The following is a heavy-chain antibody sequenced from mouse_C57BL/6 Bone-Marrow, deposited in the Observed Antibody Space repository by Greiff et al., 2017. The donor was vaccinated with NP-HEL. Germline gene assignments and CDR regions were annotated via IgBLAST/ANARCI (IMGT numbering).Heavy chain of an antibody. V-gene: IGHV1-52*01. CDR3: ATGGTTVVTTHYYAMDY. D-gene: IGHD1-1*01. CDR2: INPSDVAP. J-gene: IGHJ4*01. Sequence: QVQLQQPVAALVRPGSSVKLSCKASGYPFTSYSLHWVKQRPIPGLEWLGNINPSDVAPHYNQKFKYTATLTVDKSSSTAYMQLSSLTSEDTTVKYWATGGTTVVTTHYYAMDYWGQGTSVTVSS. CDR1: GYPFTSYS.